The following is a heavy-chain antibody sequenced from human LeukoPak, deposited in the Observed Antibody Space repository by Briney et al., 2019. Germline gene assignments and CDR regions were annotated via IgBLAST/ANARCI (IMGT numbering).Heavy chain of an antibody. Sequence: PGGSLRLSCAASEFIFSNAWMNWVRQAPGKGREWVGHIKRKTDGGTTDYAAPVKGRFTISRDDSKNTVYLQMNGLRADDTAVYYCARLSLDDFIAPHMDVWGKGTTVTFSS. CDR1: EFIFSNAW. CDR2: IKRKTDGGTT. D-gene: IGHD3-3*01. J-gene: IGHJ6*03. V-gene: IGHV3-15*01. CDR3: ARLSLDDFIAPHMDV.